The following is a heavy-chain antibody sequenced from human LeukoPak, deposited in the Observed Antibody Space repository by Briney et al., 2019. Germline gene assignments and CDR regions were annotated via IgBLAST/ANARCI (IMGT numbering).Heavy chain of an antibody. D-gene: IGHD6-13*01. V-gene: IGHV1-46*01. CDR3: AKDVAGGIAAASAQNFDY. CDR1: GYTFTSYY. CDR2: INPSGGST. Sequence: ASVKVSCKASGYTFTSYYMHWVRQAPGQGLEWMGIINPSGGSTSYAQKFQGRVTMTRDTSTSTVYMELSSLRSEDTAVYYCAKDVAGGIAAASAQNFDYWGQGTLVTVSS. J-gene: IGHJ4*02.